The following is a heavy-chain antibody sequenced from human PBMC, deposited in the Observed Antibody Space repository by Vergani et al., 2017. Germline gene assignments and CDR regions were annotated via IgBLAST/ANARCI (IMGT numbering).Heavy chain of an antibody. CDR3: ARGEHVRFGDPTAFDI. V-gene: IGHV3-48*03. J-gene: IGHJ3*02. CDR1: GFTFSSYE. Sequence: EVQLVESGGGLVQPGGSLRLSCAASGFTFSSYEMNWVRQAPGKGLEWVSYISSSGSTLYYADSVTGRFTISRDNAKNSLYLQMNSLRAEDTAVYYCARGEHVRFGDPTAFDIWGQGTMVTVSS. D-gene: IGHD3-10*01. CDR2: ISSSGSTL.